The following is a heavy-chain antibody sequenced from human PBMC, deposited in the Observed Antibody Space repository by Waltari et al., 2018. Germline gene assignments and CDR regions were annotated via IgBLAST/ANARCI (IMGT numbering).Heavy chain of an antibody. V-gene: IGHV3-48*03. D-gene: IGHD3-10*01. CDR2: IGRSGDIM. J-gene: IGHJ4*02. Sequence: EVQLVESGGGLIQPGGSLRLSCAASGFTFSSYEVNWVRQAPGKGLEWVSYIGRSGDIMFFADSVRGRFTISRDNAKKSLYLQMNSLRVEDTAVYYCAREQFYNSGIQGSAFDYWGQGTLVTVSS. CDR1: GFTFSSYE. CDR3: AREQFYNSGIQGSAFDY.